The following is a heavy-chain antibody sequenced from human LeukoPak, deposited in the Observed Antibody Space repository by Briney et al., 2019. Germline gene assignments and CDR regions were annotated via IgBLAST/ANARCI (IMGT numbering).Heavy chain of an antibody. Sequence: PGGSLRLSCAASGFTFSSNSMNWARQAPGKGLEWVSYISSSSSTIYYADSVKGRFTISRDNAKNSLYLQMNSLRAEDTAVYYCVGGPIAAAGEDYWGQGILVTVSS. CDR2: ISSSSSTI. CDR3: VGGPIAAAGEDY. CDR1: GFTFSSNS. V-gene: IGHV3-48*01. D-gene: IGHD6-13*01. J-gene: IGHJ4*02.